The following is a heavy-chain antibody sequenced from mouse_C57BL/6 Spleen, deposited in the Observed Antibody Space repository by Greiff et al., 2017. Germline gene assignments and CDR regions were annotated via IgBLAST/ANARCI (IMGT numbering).Heavy chain of an antibody. CDR3: AREGLRRYFGY. CDR1: GYTFTSYW. Sequence: VQLQQPGAELVKPGASVKLSCKASGYTFTSYWMHWVKQRPGQGLEWIGMIHPNSGSTNYNEKFKSKATLTVDKSSSTAYMQLSSLTSEDSAVYCCAREGLRRYFGYWGQGTTLTVSS. CDR2: IHPNSGST. D-gene: IGHD2-4*01. J-gene: IGHJ2*01. V-gene: IGHV1-64*01.